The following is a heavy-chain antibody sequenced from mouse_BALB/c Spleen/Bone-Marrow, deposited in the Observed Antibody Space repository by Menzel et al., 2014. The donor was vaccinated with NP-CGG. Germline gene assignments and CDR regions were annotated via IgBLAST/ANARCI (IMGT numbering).Heavy chain of an antibody. Sequence: QVQLQQSGAELVRPGSSVKISCKASGYAFSSYWMSWVKQRPGQGLEWIGQIYPGDGDTNYNGKFKGKATLTADKSSSTAYMRLSSLTSEDSAVYFCARWLPAMDYWGQGTSVTVSS. J-gene: IGHJ4*01. CDR3: ARWLPAMDY. D-gene: IGHD2-2*01. V-gene: IGHV1-80*01. CDR2: IYPGDGDT. CDR1: GYAFSSYW.